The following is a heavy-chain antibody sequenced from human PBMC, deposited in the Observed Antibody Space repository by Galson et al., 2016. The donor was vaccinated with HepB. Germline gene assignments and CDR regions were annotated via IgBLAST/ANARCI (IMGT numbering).Heavy chain of an antibody. D-gene: IGHD2-8*01. J-gene: IGHJ3*02. CDR1: GFTFSSCH. V-gene: IGHV3-23*01. CDR3: AKAMAGKAVFDI. Sequence: SLRLSCAASGFTFSSCHMSWVRQAPGKGLEWVSTISGSADSAHYADSVKGRFTISRDNSKNTLSLQMNSLRAEDTAVYYCAKAMAGKAVFDIWGQGTKVTVSS. CDR2: ISGSADSA.